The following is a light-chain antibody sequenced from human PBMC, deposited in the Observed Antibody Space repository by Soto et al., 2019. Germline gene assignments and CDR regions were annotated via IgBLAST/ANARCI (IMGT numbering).Light chain of an antibody. V-gene: IGLV2-8*01. CDR3: SSYAGSNHFLYV. Sequence: QSVLTQPPSASGSPGQSVTISCTGTSSDVGGYNYVSWYQQHPGKAPKLMIYEVSKRPSGVPDRFSGSKSGNTASLTVSGLQAEDEADYYCSSYAGSNHFLYVFGTGTKVTVL. CDR1: SSDVGGYNY. CDR2: EVS. J-gene: IGLJ1*01.